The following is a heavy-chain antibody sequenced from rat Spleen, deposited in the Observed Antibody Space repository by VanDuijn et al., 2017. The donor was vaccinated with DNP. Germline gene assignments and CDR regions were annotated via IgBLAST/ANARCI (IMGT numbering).Heavy chain of an antibody. V-gene: IGHV5-25*01. CDR2: IGPDGHIT. Sequence: EVQLVESGGGLVQPGRSMKLSCAASGFTFSDYNMAWVLQAPTKGLEWVASIGPDGHITYYRDSVKGRFTISRDNAKNTQYLQMDSLRSEDTATYYCARDDYGSYGAMDPWGQGSSVTVSS. CDR3: ARDDYGSYGAMDP. D-gene: IGHD1-3*01. J-gene: IGHJ4*01. CDR1: GFTFSDYN.